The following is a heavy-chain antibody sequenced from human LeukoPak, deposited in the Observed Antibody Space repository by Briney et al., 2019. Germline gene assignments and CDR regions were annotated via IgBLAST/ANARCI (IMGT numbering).Heavy chain of an antibody. J-gene: IGHJ4*02. CDR1: GGSISSYY. CDR2: IYYSGST. D-gene: IGHD5-18*01. CDR3: ARDRGLQL. V-gene: IGHV4-59*01. Sequence: SETLSLTCTVSGGSISSYYWSWIRQPPGKGLEWIGYIYYSGSTNYNPSLKSRVTISVDTSKNQFSLELSSVTAADTAVYYRARDRGLQLWGQGTLVTVSS.